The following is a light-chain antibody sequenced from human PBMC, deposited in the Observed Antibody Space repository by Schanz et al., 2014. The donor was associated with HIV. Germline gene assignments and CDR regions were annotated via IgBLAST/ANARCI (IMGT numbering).Light chain of an antibody. CDR2: AAS. J-gene: IGKJ4*01. CDR1: QSISSY. Sequence: IQMTQSPSSLSASVGDRVTITCRASQSISSYLNWYQQKPGKAPKFLIYAASSLQSGVPSRFSGSGSGTDFTLTISSLQPEDFATYYCQQANSFPSLTFGGGTKVEIK. CDR3: QQANSFPSLT. V-gene: IGKV1-39*01.